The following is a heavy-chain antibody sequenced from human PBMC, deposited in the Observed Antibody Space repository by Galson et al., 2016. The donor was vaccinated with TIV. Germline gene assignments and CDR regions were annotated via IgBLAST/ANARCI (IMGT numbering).Heavy chain of an antibody. CDR2: INPANGET. Sequence: SVKVSCKASGYTFIGYVIHWVRQAPGQRLEWMGWINPANGETQSSQRFQGKFTLTTDTSASTAYMELRSLTSDDTAVYYCARMPTKTFDFWSGYDNQFHMDVWGKGTTVTVSS. D-gene: IGHD3-3*01. V-gene: IGHV1-3*01. CDR1: GYTFIGYV. CDR3: ARMPTKTFDFWSGYDNQFHMDV. J-gene: IGHJ6*03.